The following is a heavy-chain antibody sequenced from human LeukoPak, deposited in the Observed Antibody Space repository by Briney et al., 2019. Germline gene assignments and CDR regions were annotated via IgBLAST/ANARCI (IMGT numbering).Heavy chain of an antibody. J-gene: IGHJ4*02. V-gene: IGHV1-8*01. CDR2: MNPNSGNT. D-gene: IGHD6-6*01. Sequence: ASVKVSCKASGYTFTTYDINWVRQAPGQGPEWVGWMNPNSGNTGYAQKFQGRVTMTRNTSISTAYMELSSPRSEDTAVYYCAARGASSSSLRPLDFWGQGTLVTVSS. CDR3: AARGASSSSLRPLDF. CDR1: GYTFTTYD.